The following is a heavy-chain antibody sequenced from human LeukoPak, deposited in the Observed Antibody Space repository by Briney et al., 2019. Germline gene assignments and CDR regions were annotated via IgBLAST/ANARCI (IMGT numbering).Heavy chain of an antibody. Sequence: GGCLRLSCAASEFTFSRYGMSWVRQAPRKGLEWVVKIKQDASTKYYLDSVKGRLTVSRDNAKNSVFLQINSLRAENTAIYYCARIGYSSSSFDYWGQGTLVTVSS. D-gene: IGHD6-6*01. CDR1: EFTFSRYG. J-gene: IGHJ4*02. V-gene: IGHV3-7*03. CDR3: ARIGYSSSSFDY. CDR2: IKQDASTK.